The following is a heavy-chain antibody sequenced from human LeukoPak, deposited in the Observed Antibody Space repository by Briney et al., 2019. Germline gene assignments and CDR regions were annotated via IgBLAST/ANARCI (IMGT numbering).Heavy chain of an antibody. CDR3: TTGGSSGWSGYYYYGMDV. CDR1: GFTFSNAW. V-gene: IGHV3-15*07. D-gene: IGHD6-19*01. CDR2: IKSKTDGGTT. J-gene: IGHJ6*02. Sequence: GGSLRLSCEASGFTFSNAWMNWVGQPPGKGLDWVGRIKSKTDGGTTDYAAPVKGRFTISRDDSKNTLYLQMNSLKTEDTAVYYCTTGGSSGWSGYYYYGMDVWGQGTTVTVSS.